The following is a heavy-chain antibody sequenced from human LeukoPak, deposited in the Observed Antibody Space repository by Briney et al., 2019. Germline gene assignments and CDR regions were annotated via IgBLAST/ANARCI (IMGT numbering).Heavy chain of an antibody. CDR1: GFTFTSYG. CDR2: IRYDGSNT. J-gene: IGHJ4*02. D-gene: IGHD3-22*01. CDR3: AKSPRYYYDSSGYSQYYFGY. V-gene: IGHV3-30*02. Sequence: GGSLRLSCAASGFTFTSYGMHWVRQAPGQGLGGVAFIRYDGSNTFYTDSVKARFTISRDNSKNTLYLQMNSLRAEDTAVYYCAKSPRYYYDSSGYSQYYFGYWGQGTPVTVSS.